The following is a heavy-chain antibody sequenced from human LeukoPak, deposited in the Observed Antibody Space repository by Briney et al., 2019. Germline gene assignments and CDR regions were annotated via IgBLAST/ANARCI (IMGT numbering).Heavy chain of an antibody. CDR3: ARGRGVATKRDWFDP. V-gene: IGHV1-8*01. J-gene: IGHJ5*02. CDR2: MNPNSGNT. D-gene: IGHD5-12*01. CDR1: GYTFTSYD. Sequence: ASVKVSCKASGYTFTSYDINWVRQATGQGLEWMGWMNPNSGNTGYAQKFQGRVTMTRNTSISTAYMELSSLRSEDTAVYYCARGRGVATKRDWFDPWGQETLVTVSS.